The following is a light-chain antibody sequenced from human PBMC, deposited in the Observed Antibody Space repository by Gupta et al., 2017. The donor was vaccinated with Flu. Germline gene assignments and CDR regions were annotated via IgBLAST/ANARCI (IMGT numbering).Light chain of an antibody. CDR3: QQRSNWPA. J-gene: IGKJ5*01. CDR1: QSLSSY. V-gene: IGKV3-11*01. Sequence: EIVLTQSPATRSLSPGERATLSCRASQSLSSYLAWYQQKPGQAPRLLIYDATNRATGIPARFSGSGSGTDFTLTISSLEPEDFAVYYCQQRSNWPAFGQGTRLETK. CDR2: DAT.